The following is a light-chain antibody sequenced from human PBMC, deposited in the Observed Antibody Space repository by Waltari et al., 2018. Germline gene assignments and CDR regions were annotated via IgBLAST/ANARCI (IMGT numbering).Light chain of an antibody. CDR1: QSLIRY. CDR2: DAS. J-gene: IGKJ4*01. CDR3: QQRYNWPVT. Sequence: EIVLTQSPATLSLSPGGRATLSCRASQSLIRYLAWYQQKPGQAPRLLIYDASNRATGIPVRFSGSGSGTDFTLTINSLEPEDFAVYYCQQRYNWPVTFGGGTRVEIK. V-gene: IGKV3-11*01.